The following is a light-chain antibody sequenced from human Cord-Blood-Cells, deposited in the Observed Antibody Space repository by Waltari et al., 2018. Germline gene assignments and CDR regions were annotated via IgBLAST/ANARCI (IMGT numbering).Light chain of an antibody. Sequence: DIVMTQSLDSLAVSLGVRATINCKSSQSVLYSSNNKNYLAWYQQKPGQPPKLLIYWASTREAGVPDRFSGSGSGTDVTLAISSLQAEDVAVYYCQQYYSTPYTFGQGTKLEIK. V-gene: IGKV4-1*01. CDR3: QQYYSTPYT. CDR2: WAS. CDR1: QSVLYSSNNKNY. J-gene: IGKJ2*01.